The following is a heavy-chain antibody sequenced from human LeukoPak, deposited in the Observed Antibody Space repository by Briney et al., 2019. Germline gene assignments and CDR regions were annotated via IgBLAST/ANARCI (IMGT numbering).Heavy chain of an antibody. D-gene: IGHD3-22*01. CDR2: IYTSGST. CDR1: GGAVSRYY. J-gene: IGHJ4*02. Sequence: PSETLSLTCTVSGGAVSRYYWSWIRQPAGKGLEWIGRIYTSGSTNYNPSLKSRVTMSVDTSKNPFSLKLGSVTTADPAVYYCAREGYDSSGYYYKAFDYWGQGTLVTVSS. CDR3: AREGYDSSGYYYKAFDY. V-gene: IGHV4-4*07.